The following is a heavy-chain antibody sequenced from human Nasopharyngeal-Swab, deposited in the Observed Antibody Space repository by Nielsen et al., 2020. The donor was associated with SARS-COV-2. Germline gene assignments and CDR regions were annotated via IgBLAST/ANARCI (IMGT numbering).Heavy chain of an antibody. CDR1: GGSISSGNYY. CDR3: ARGNYYDSSGYSYYFDY. V-gene: IGHV4-61*02. Sequence: SETLSLTCTVSGGSISSGNYYWSWIRQPAGKGLEWIGRIYTSGSTNYNPSLKSRVTISVDTSKNQFSLKLSSVTDADTAVYYCARGNYYDSSGYSYYFDYWGKGTLVTVSS. D-gene: IGHD3-22*01. J-gene: IGHJ4*02. CDR2: IYTSGST.